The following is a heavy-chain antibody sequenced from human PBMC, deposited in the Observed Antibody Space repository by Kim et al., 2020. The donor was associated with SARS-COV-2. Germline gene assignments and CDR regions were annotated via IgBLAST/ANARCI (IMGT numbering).Heavy chain of an antibody. V-gene: IGHV3-30*01. Sequence: YYQGSVRGRLTISRDNSKNTRYLHMNSLRREDTAMYHCARGTSLARQYEDSWGQGTLVIVSS. J-gene: IGHJ4*02. D-gene: IGHD6-6*01. CDR3: ARGTSLARQYEDS.